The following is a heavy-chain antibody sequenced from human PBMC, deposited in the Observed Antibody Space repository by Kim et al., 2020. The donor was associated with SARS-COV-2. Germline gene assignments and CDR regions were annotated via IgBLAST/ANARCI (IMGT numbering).Heavy chain of an antibody. Sequence: SVKSRITINPDTSKDQFSLQLNSVTPEDTAVYYCARAGDYNTSSGHYFFDYWGQGTLVTVSS. D-gene: IGHD6-6*01. CDR3: ARAGDYNTSSGHYFFDY. V-gene: IGHV6-1*01. J-gene: IGHJ4*02.